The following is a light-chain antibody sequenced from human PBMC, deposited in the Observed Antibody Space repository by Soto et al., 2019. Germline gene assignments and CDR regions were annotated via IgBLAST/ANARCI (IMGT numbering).Light chain of an antibody. CDR3: QQYNPYSRT. CDR2: KAS. V-gene: IGKV1-5*03. CDR1: HSIGIW. J-gene: IGKJ1*01. Sequence: DIQMTQSPSTLSASVGDRVTITGRASHSIGIWLAWYQQKPGKAPKLLIYKASSLQSGVPSRFTGSGSGTEFTLTITSLQPDDFATYYCQQYNPYSRTFGQGTKVDIK.